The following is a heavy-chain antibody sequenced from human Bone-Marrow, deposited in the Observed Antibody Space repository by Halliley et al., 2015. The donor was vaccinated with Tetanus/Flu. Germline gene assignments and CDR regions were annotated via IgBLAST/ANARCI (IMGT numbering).Heavy chain of an antibody. CDR3: APYCGGDPFFSNGGIYGMDV. V-gene: IGHV3-21*01. D-gene: IGHD2-21*02. J-gene: IGHJ6*02. Sequence: SLRLSCAAAGFTFSSYNMNWVRQAPGKGLEWVSSISSSSSYIHYADSVKGRFTIARDNAKNSLYLQMNSLRAEDTAVYYCAPYCGGDPFFSNGGIYGMDVWGQGTTVTVSS. CDR1: GFTFSSYN. CDR2: ISSSSSYI.